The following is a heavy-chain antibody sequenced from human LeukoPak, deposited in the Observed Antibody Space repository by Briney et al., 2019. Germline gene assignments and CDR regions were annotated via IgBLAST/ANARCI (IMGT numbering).Heavy chain of an antibody. V-gene: IGHV4-59*01. D-gene: IGHD6-13*01. CDR3: ARDLAAAGSSDY. CDR1: GASISSFY. Sequence: PSETLSLTCTVSGASISSFYWSWIRQPPGKGLEWIGYIYYSGSTNYNPSLKSRVTISVDTSKNQFSLKLSSVTAAVTAVYYCARDLAAAGSSDYWGQGTLVTVSS. CDR2: IYYSGST. J-gene: IGHJ4*02.